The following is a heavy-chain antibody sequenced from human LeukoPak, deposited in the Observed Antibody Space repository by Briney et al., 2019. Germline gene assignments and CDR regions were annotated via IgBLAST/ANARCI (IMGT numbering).Heavy chain of an antibody. D-gene: IGHD6-19*01. J-gene: IGHJ4*02. V-gene: IGHV3-33*06. Sequence: GGSLRLSCAASGFTLSSYGMHWVRQAPGKGLEWVAVIWYDGSNKYYADSVKGRFTISRDNSKNTLYLQMNSLRAEDTAVYYCAKSGSGWPDYWGQGTLVTVSS. CDR2: IWYDGSNK. CDR3: AKSGSGWPDY. CDR1: GFTLSSYG.